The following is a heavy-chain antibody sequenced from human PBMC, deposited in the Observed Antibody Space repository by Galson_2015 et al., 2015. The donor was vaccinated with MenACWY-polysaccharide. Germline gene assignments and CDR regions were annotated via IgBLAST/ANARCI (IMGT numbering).Heavy chain of an antibody. V-gene: IGHV1-8*01. Sequence: SVKVSCKASGYTFSRYEINWVRQATGQGLEWMGWMNPNSANTGYAQKFQGRVTMTRNTSISTAYMELSSLTSEDTAVYYCARGRRDTAVAATAAVFLDYWGQGILVTVSS. CDR3: ARGRRDTAVAATAAVFLDY. CDR2: MNPNSANT. D-gene: IGHD6-19*01. CDR1: GYTFSRYE. J-gene: IGHJ4*02.